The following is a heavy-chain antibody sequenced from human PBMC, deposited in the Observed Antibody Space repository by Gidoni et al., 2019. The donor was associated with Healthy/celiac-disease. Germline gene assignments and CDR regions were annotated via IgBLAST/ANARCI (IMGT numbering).Heavy chain of an antibody. J-gene: IGHJ4*02. CDR2: INHSGRT. Sequence: HVQLQQWGAGLLKPSDTLSFPSAAHGGSFSGYYWSWIRQPPGKGLEWIGEINHSGRTNYNPSLKRRVTISVDTSKNQFSLKLSTVAAADATVYYCAGREQLGYFDYWGQGTLVTVSS. CDR3: AGREQLGYFDY. D-gene: IGHD6-6*01. CDR1: GGSFSGYY. V-gene: IGHV4-34*01.